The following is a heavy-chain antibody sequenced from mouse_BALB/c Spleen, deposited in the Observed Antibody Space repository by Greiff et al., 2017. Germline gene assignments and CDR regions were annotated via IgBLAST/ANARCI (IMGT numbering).Heavy chain of an antibody. D-gene: IGHD2-10*01. Sequence: EVKLMESGGGLVKPGGSLKLSCAASGFTFSSYTMSWVRQTPEKRLEWVATISSGGSYTYYPDSVKGRFTISRDNAKNTLYLQMSSLKSEDTAMYYCTREPSYGNYEAYWGQGTLVTVSA. CDR1: GFTFSSYT. CDR2: ISSGGSYT. V-gene: IGHV5-6-4*01. J-gene: IGHJ3*01. CDR3: TREPSYGNYEAY.